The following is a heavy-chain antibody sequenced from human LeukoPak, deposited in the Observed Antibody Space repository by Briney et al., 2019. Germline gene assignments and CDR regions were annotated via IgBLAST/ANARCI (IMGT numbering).Heavy chain of an antibody. Sequence: ASVKVSCKASGYTFTGYYMHWVRQAPGQGLEWMGWINPNSGGTNCAQKFQGRVTMTRDTSISTACMELSRLRSDDTAVYYCAKERWLVRQFDYWGQGTLVTVSS. CDR3: AKERWLVRQFDY. V-gene: IGHV1-2*02. CDR2: INPNSGGT. D-gene: IGHD6-19*01. CDR1: GYTFTGYY. J-gene: IGHJ4*02.